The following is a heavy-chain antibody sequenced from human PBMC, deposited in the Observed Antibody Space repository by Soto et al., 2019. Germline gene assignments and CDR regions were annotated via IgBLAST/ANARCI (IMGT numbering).Heavy chain of an antibody. CDR2: IWYDGSNK. CDR3: ARGRNYYDSSGYQPPFDY. V-gene: IGHV3-33*01. J-gene: IGHJ4*02. D-gene: IGHD3-22*01. Sequence: GGSLRLSCAASGFTFSSYGMHWVRQAPGKGLEWVAVIWYDGSNKYYADSVKGRFTISRDNSKNTLYLQMNSLRAEDTAVYYCARGRNYYDSSGYQPPFDYWGQGTLVTVSS. CDR1: GFTFSSYG.